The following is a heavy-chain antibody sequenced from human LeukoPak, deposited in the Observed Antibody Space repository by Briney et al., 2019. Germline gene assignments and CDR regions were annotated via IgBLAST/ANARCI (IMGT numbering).Heavy chain of an antibody. CDR3: ARGDLSGSHYILDI. V-gene: IGHV1-18*01. CDR2: TRSYDGNT. Sequence: ASVKVSCKASGYTLTSFGISWVRQAPGQGLEWMGWTRSYDGNTNYAQNFEGRVTMTADTSTNTANMELRSLISDDTAVYYCARGDLSGSHYILDIWGQGTMVTVSS. D-gene: IGHD1-26*01. CDR1: GYTLTSFG. J-gene: IGHJ3*02.